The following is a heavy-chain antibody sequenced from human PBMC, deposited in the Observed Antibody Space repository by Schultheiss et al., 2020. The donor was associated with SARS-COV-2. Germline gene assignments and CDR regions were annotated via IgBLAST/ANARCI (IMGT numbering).Heavy chain of an antibody. J-gene: IGHJ6*02. CDR2: ISYDGSNK. CDR3: ARDKRPEPKFYIISASDYYGMDV. D-gene: IGHD2/OR15-2a*01. V-gene: IGHV3-30*04. Sequence: GESLKISCAASGFTFSSYAMHWVRQAPGKGLEWVAVISYDGSNKYYADSVKGRFTISRDNSKNTLYLQMNSLRAEDTAVYYCARDKRPEPKFYIISASDYYGMDVWGQGTTVTVSS. CDR1: GFTFSSYA.